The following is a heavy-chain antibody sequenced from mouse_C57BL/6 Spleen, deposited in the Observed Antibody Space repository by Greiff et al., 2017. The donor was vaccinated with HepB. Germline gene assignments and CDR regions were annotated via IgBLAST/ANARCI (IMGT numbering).Heavy chain of an antibody. CDR3: ARGGREPPYYAMDY. CDR1: GYSFTDYN. CDR2: INPNYGTT. Sequence: EVKLQESGPELVKPGASVKISCKASGYSFTDYNMNWVKQSNGKSLEWIGVINPNYGTTSYNQKFKGKATLTVDQSSSTAYMQLNSLTSEDSAVYYCARGGREPPYYAMDYWGQGTSVTVSS. J-gene: IGHJ4*01. V-gene: IGHV1-39*01. D-gene: IGHD1-1*01.